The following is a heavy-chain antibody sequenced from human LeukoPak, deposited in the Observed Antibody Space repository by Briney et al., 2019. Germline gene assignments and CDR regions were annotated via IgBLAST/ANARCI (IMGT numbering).Heavy chain of an antibody. CDR1: GFTVSSNY. CDR3: ARELSYWYFDL. V-gene: IGHV3-53*05. CDR2: IYSGGST. Sequence: GGSLRLSCAASGFTVSSNYMSWVRQAPGKGLEWVSVIYSGGSTYYADSVKGRFTMSRDNSKNTLYLQMNSLRAEDTAVYYCARELSYWYFDLWGRGTLVTVSS. J-gene: IGHJ2*01.